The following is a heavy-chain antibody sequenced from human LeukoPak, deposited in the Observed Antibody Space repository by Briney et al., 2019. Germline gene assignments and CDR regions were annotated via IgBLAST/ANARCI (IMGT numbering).Heavy chain of an antibody. J-gene: IGHJ4*02. CDR1: GYTFTSYY. V-gene: IGHV1-46*01. Sequence: ASVKVSCTASGYTFTSYYMHWVRQAPGQGLEWMGIINPSGGSTSYAQKFQGRVTMTRDTSTSTVYMELSSLRSEDTAVYYCARVKPNGSGSYLADYWGQGTLVTVSS. CDR2: INPSGGST. D-gene: IGHD3-10*01. CDR3: ARVKPNGSGSYLADY.